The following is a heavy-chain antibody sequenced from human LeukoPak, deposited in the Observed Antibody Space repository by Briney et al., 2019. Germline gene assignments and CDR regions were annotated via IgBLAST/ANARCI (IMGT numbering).Heavy chain of an antibody. CDR3: ASSRVIFGVVARFNWFDP. V-gene: IGHV1-2*02. Sequence: GASVKVSCKASGYTFTGYYMHWVRQAPGQGLEWMGWINPNSGGTNYAQKFQGRVTITADKSTSTAYMELSSLRSEDTAVYYCASSRVIFGVVARFNWFDPWGQGTLVTVSS. J-gene: IGHJ5*02. CDR2: INPNSGGT. D-gene: IGHD3-3*01. CDR1: GYTFTGYY.